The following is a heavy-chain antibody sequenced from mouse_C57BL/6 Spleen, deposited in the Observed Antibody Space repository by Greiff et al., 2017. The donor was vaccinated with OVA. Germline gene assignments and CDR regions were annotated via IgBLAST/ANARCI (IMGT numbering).Heavy chain of an antibody. J-gene: IGHJ1*03. V-gene: IGHV1-81*01. Sequence: QVQLKESGAELARPGASVKLSCKASGYTFTSYGISWVKQRTGQGLEGIGEIYPRRGNTYYNEKFKGKATLTADKSSSTAYMELRSLTSEDSAVYFCAMIYYDYDQGYFDVWGTGTTVTVSS. CDR1: GYTFTSYG. D-gene: IGHD2-4*01. CDR2: IYPRRGNT. CDR3: AMIYYDYDQGYFDV.